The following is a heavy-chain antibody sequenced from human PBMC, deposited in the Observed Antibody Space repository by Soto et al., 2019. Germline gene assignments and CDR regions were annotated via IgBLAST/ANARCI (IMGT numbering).Heavy chain of an antibody. J-gene: IGHJ3*02. Sequence: GGSLRLSCAASGFTFSSYSMNWVRQAPGKGLEWVSYISSSSSTIYYADSVKGRFTISRDNAKNSLYLQMNSLRAEDTAVYYCARDRGPGAKYSRDAFDIWGQGTMVTVSS. D-gene: IGHD3-10*01. CDR2: ISSSSSTI. CDR1: GFTFSSYS. CDR3: ARDRGPGAKYSRDAFDI. V-gene: IGHV3-48*01.